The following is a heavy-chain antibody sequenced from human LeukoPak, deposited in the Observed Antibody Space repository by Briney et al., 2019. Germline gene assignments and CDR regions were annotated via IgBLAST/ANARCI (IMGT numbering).Heavy chain of an antibody. CDR2: ISYDGSNE. CDR1: GLTFSTYG. Sequence: GRSLRLSCAASGLTFSTYGMHWVRQAPGQGLEWVAVISYDGSNEYYADAVKGRFTISRDNPGNTLYLQMNSLRPEDTAVYYCAKQGNLYSALTYYYNYFDNWGQGTLVTVSS. V-gene: IGHV3-30*18. CDR3: AKQGNLYSALTYYYNYFDN. D-gene: IGHD3-9*01. J-gene: IGHJ4*02.